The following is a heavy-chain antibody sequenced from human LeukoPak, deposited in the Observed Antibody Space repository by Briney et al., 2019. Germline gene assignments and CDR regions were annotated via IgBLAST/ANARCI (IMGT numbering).Heavy chain of an antibody. D-gene: IGHD1-14*01. V-gene: IGHV3-23*01. CDR2: ISNNGDST. CDR1: GFTFSSYS. J-gene: IGHJ4*02. CDR3: AKGPLHYIHGTHYFDY. Sequence: GGSLRLSCAASGFTFSSYSMNWVRQAPGKGLEWVSGISNNGDSTHYADSVMGRFTISRDNSKSTLYLQMNSLRAEDTAVYYCAKGPLHYIHGTHYFDYWGQGTLVTVSP.